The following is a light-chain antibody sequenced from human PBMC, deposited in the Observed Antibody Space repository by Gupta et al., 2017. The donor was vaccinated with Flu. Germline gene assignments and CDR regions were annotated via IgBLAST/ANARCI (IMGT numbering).Light chain of an antibody. CDR3: QQYNNWPPLVT. V-gene: IGKV3-15*01. J-gene: IGKJ3*01. CDR1: QYIRDNN. Sequence: ATPSCRASQYIRDNNLAWYQQKPGQAPRLLISATSTRATGIPVRFSGSGSGTEFTLTISSLQSEDFAVYYCQQYNNWPPLVTFGPGTRVDIK. CDR2: ATS.